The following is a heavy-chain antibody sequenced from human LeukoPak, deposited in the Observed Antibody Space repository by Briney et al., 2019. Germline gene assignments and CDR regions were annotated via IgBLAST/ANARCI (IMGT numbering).Heavy chain of an antibody. D-gene: IGHD1-1*01. CDR2: IIPIFGTA. CDR3: ATDHWNDDYFDY. CDR1: GGTFSSYA. V-gene: IGHV1-69*06. J-gene: IGHJ4*02. Sequence: SVKVSCKASGGTFSSYAISWVRQAPGQGLEWMGGIIPIFGTANYAQKFQGRVTMTEDTSTDTACMELSSLRSEDTAVYYCATDHWNDDYFDYWGQGTLVTVSS.